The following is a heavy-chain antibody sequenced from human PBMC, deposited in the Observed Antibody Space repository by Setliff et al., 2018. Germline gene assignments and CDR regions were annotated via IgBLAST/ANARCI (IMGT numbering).Heavy chain of an antibody. CDR1: GGSISSGDYY. CDR3: ARHKSNGSGSYPSLYMDV. V-gene: IGHV4-39*01. J-gene: IGHJ6*03. Sequence: SETLSLTCRVSGGSISSGDYYWGLIRQPPGKGLEWVATIYYSGSTYSNPSPKSRLIISVDAPDNQFSVKLSSVTAADTAVYYCARHKSNGSGSYPSLYMDVWGKGIMVTVSS. D-gene: IGHD3-10*01. CDR2: IYYSGST.